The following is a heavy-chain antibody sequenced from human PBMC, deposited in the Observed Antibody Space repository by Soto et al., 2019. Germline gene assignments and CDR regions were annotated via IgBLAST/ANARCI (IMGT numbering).Heavy chain of an antibody. V-gene: IGHV3-74*01. J-gene: IGHJ4*02. CDR1: GFTFNSYY. D-gene: IGHD4-17*01. CDR2: ISYDGTTT. CDR3: ARGLYGDSVGYDH. Sequence: GSLRLSCAASGFTFNSYYLHWVRQAPGKGLVWVSRISYDGTTTIYAESVRGRFTISRDSAKNTLSLQMNSLSAEDTAVYYCARGLYGDSVGYDHWGQGTLVTVSS.